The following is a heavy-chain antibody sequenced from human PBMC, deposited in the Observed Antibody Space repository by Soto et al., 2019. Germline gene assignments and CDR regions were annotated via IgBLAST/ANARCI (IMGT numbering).Heavy chain of an antibody. CDR3: AIVDYYDSSGYYSYAPG. V-gene: IGHV1-69*13. CDR2: IIPIFGTA. J-gene: IGHJ4*02. CDR1: GGTFSSYA. Sequence: GASVKVSCKASGGTFSSYAISWVRQAPGQGLEWMGGIIPIFGTANYAQKFQGRITITADESTSTAYMELSSLRAEDTAVYYCAIVDYYDSSGYYSYAPGWGQGTLVTVSS. D-gene: IGHD3-22*01.